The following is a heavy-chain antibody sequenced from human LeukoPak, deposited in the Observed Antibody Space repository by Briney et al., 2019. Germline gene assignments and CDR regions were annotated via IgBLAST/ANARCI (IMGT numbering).Heavy chain of an antibody. CDR1: GFDFSSNW. Sequence: GGSLRLSCAASGFDFSSNWMHWVRHAPGQGLVWVSRIKGDGISSNYADSVKGRFTISRDIAKNTLYLQMNSLRAEDTGVYYCAKDHYWSIDYWGRGTLVTVSS. D-gene: IGHD3-3*01. V-gene: IGHV3-74*01. CDR3: AKDHYWSIDY. CDR2: IKGDGISS. J-gene: IGHJ4*02.